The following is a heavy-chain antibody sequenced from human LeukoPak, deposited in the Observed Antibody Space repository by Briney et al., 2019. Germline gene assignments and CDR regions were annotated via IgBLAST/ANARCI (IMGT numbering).Heavy chain of an antibody. V-gene: IGHV3-7*03. J-gene: IGHJ4*02. CDR2: IKPDGTTK. D-gene: IGHD6-13*01. Sequence: GGSLRLSCAASGFPFSSYSMTWVRQAPGKGLEWVASIKPDGTTKFYVDSVKGRFTISRDNALNSLYLQMNSLRAEDTAIYYCARSIPYGTTWYGRSDYWGQGTLVTVSS. CDR1: GFPFSSYS. CDR3: ARSIPYGTTWYGRSDY.